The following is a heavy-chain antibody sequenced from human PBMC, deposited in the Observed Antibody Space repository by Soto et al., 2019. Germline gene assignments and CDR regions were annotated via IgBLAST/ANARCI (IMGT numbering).Heavy chain of an antibody. D-gene: IGHD3-10*01. CDR1: GFTFSSYA. Sequence: GGSLRLSCAASGFTFSSYAMSWVRQAPGKGLEWVSAISGSGGSTYYADSVKGRFTISRDNSKNTLYLQMNSLRAEDTAVYYCAKDIDYYGSGSYAFDIWGQGTMVTVSS. V-gene: IGHV3-23*01. CDR3: AKDIDYYGSGSYAFDI. J-gene: IGHJ3*02. CDR2: ISGSGGST.